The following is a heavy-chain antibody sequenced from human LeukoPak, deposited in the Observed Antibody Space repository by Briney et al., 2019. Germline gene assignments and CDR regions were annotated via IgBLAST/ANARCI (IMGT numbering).Heavy chain of an antibody. Sequence: GGSLRLSCAASGFTFSNYAMSWVRQAPGKGLEWVSAISCSGGSTEYADSVKGRFTISRDRSKNTLYLQMKSLRAEDTAVYYCAKPQYSSSWTDAFDIWGRGTVVTVSS. J-gene: IGHJ3*02. D-gene: IGHD6-13*01. CDR1: GFTFSNYA. CDR2: ISCSGGST. CDR3: AKPQYSSSWTDAFDI. V-gene: IGHV3-23*01.